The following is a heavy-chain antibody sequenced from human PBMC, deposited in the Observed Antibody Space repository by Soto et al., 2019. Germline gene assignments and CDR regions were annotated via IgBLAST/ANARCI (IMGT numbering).Heavy chain of an antibody. CDR2: IWYDGSNK. J-gene: IGHJ3*02. V-gene: IGHV3-33*01. CDR1: GFTFSSYG. D-gene: IGHD3-22*01. Sequence: GGSLRLSCAASGFTFSSYGMHWARQAPGKGLEWVAVIWYDGSNKYYADSVKGRFTISRDNSKNTLYLQMNSLRAEDTAVYYCARDKGIVVVTGAFDIWGQGTMVTVSS. CDR3: ARDKGIVVVTGAFDI.